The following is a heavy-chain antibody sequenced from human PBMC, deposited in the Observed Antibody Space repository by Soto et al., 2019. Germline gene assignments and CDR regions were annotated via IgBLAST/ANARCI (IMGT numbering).Heavy chain of an antibody. CDR2: MNPINGNT. CDR3: AKAPDDPEAASGY. V-gene: IGHV1-8*01. Sequence: QVQLVQSGAEVKKPGASVKVSCKASGYTFTSYAINWVRQATGQGLEWMGWMNPINGNTGFAQEFQGRLTMSRDTSISTAYMELSSLRSEDTAVYYCAKAPDDPEAASGYWGQGTLVTVSS. J-gene: IGHJ4*02. D-gene: IGHD2-15*01. CDR1: GYTFTSYA.